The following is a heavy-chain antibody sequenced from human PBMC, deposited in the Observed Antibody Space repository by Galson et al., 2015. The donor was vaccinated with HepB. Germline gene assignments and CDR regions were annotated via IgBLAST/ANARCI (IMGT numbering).Heavy chain of an antibody. V-gene: IGHV4-59*02. Sequence: QVQLQESGPGLVKPSETLSLTCTVSGGSVTTYYWSWIRQSPGKGLEWIGYIFHYGSTEYNPSLTSRVTISVETSKHQFSLKLSSVTAADTAVYSCARVRREENLWADYHAFDIWGQGTMVTLSS. D-gene: IGHD3-16*01. J-gene: IGHJ3*02. CDR1: GGSVTTYY. CDR2: IFHYGST. CDR3: ARVRREENLWADYHAFDI.